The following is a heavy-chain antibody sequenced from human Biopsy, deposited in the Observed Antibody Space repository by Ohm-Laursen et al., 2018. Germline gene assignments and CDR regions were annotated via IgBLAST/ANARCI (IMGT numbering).Heavy chain of an antibody. Sequence: TLSLTCPVSGDSISSGGNYWSWIRQFPGKGLEWIAYIYHTGSTHYNPSLKSRLSIAIDTSKNQFSVSLRSVTAADTAVYYCARADMVTTIVDYWGQGTLVTVSS. CDR1: GDSISSGGNY. CDR2: IYHTGST. CDR3: ARADMVTTIVDY. J-gene: IGHJ4*02. V-gene: IGHV4-31*03. D-gene: IGHD5-12*01.